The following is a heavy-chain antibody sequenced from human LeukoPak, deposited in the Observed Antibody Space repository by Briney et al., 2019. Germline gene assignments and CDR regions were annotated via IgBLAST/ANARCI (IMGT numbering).Heavy chain of an antibody. D-gene: IGHD3-22*01. CDR3: ATDGQEGYYFDY. CDR2: IYYSGST. V-gene: IGHV4-39*01. CDR1: GGSISSSSYY. J-gene: IGHJ4*02. Sequence: SETLSLTCTVSGGSISSSSYYWGWIRQPPGKGLEWIGSIYYSGSTYYNPSLKSRVTISVDTPKNQFSLKLSSVTAADTAVYYCATDGQEGYYFDYWGQGTLVTVSS.